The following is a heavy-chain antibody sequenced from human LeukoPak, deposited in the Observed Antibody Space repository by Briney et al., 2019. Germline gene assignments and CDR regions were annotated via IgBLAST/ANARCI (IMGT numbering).Heavy chain of an antibody. V-gene: IGHV3-7*01. Sequence: GGSLRLSCSAFGFTFGDYAFHWVRQAPGKGLEWVANIKQDGSEKYYVDSVKGRFTISRDNGKNSLYLQMNSLRAEDTAVYYCARELAGHYYGSGSSFDYWGQGTLVTVSS. J-gene: IGHJ4*02. CDR3: ARELAGHYYGSGSSFDY. CDR2: IKQDGSEK. D-gene: IGHD3-10*01. CDR1: GFTFGDYA.